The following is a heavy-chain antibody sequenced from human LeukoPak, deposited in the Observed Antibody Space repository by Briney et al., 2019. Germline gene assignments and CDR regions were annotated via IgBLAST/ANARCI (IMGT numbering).Heavy chain of an antibody. CDR1: GFTFSSYS. CDR2: ISSSSRYI. J-gene: IGHJ4*02. V-gene: IGHV3-21*01. Sequence: GSLRLSCAASGFTFSSYSMNWCRQAPGKGLEGGSSISSSSRYIYYADSVKGRFTISSDNAKNQLYLQMNSLRAEDTAVYYCARESIAAAGLLDYWGQGTLVTVSS. D-gene: IGHD6-13*01. CDR3: ARESIAAAGLLDY.